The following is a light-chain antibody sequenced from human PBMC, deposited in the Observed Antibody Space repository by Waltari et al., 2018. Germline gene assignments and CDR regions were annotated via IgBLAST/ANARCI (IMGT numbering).Light chain of an antibody. CDR2: DAV. J-gene: IGLJ1*01. CDR1: RSAFRLLDP. CDR3: CSYTSSDTYV. Sequence: SALPQPASVSGSPGHSITIPSPGTRSAFRLLDPVSWYQHRPGKAPRLIIYDAVKRPSGVSNRFSGSMSGYTASLTISGLQAEDEADYYCCSYTSSDTYVFGSGTTVTVL. V-gene: IGLV2-14*03.